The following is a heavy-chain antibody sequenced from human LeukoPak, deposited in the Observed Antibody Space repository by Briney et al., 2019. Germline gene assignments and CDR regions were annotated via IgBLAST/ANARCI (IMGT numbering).Heavy chain of an antibody. Sequence: SETLSLTCAVSGGSISSGGYPWSWIRQPPGKGLEWIGYIYHSGSTYYNPSLKSRVTISVDRSKNQFSLKLSSVTAADTAVYYCARAGSVTTIPFDYWGQGTLVTVSS. V-gene: IGHV4-30-2*01. J-gene: IGHJ4*02. D-gene: IGHD5-12*01. CDR1: GGSISSGGYP. CDR2: IYHSGST. CDR3: ARAGSVTTIPFDY.